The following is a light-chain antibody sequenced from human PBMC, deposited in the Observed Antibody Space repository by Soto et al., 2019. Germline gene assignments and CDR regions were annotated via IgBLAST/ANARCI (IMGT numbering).Light chain of an antibody. Sequence: EIVLTQSPGTLSLSPGERATLSCRASQSVSGSYLAWYQQKPGQAPRLLIYGASSRATGIPDRFSGSGSGPDFTLTISRLEPEDFAVYYCQQYGGSQRTFGGGTEVELK. J-gene: IGKJ4*01. CDR3: QQYGGSQRT. CDR2: GAS. CDR1: QSVSGSY. V-gene: IGKV3-20*01.